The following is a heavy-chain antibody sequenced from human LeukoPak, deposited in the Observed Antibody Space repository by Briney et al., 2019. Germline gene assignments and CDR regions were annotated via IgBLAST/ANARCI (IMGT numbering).Heavy chain of an antibody. V-gene: IGHV3-30-3*01. CDR2: ISYDGSNK. CDR3: ARTTTPHYYGSGSYALGY. Sequence: GRSLRLSCAASGFTFSTYAMHWVRQGPGKGLEWVAVISYDGSNKYYADSVRGRFTISRDNSKNTLYLQMSSLSAEDTAVYYCARTTTPHYYGSGSYALGYWGQGTLVTVPS. D-gene: IGHD3-10*01. J-gene: IGHJ4*02. CDR1: GFTFSTYA.